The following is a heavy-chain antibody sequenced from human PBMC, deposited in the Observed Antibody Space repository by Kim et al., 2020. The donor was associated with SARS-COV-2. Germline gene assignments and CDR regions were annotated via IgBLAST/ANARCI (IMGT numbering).Heavy chain of an antibody. CDR1: VGSISSSSYY. V-gene: IGHV4-39*01. Sequence: SETLSLTCTVSVGSISSSSYYWGWIRQPPGKGLEWIGSIYYSVSTYYNPSLKSRVTISVDTSKNQFSLKLSSVTAADTAVYYCARPRWGAMSDFDYWGQGTLVTVSS. CDR2: IYYSVST. J-gene: IGHJ4*02. D-gene: IGHD3-16*01. CDR3: ARPRWGAMSDFDY.